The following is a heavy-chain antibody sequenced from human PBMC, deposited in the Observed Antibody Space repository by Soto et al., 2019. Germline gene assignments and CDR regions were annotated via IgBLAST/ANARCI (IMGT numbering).Heavy chain of an antibody. V-gene: IGHV1-8*02. CDR1: GYIFTSCN. CDR2: LNPDSGHT. Sequence: QVHLVQSGAEVKNPGASVKVSCKASGYIFTSCNINWVRQAAGHGLEWMGWLNPDSGHTVYAQKFQGRVTMARDTSIGTAHTELHSLTPEDTAVYYLAVYAPVSNAAVEYLSYMDVWGKGASVTVSS. J-gene: IGHJ6*03. CDR3: AVYAPVSNAAVEYLSYMDV. D-gene: IGHD4-4*01.